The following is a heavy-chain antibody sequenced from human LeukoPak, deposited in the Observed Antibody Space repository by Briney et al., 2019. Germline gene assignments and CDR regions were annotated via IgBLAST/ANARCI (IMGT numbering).Heavy chain of an antibody. CDR2: MNPNSGNT. CDR1: GYTFTSYG. CDR3: ARGGVRYCSGGSCYSDY. Sequence: ASVKVSCKASGYTFTSYGINWVRQATGQGLEWMGCMNPNSGNTGYAQKFQGRVTMTRNTSISTAYMELSSLRSEDTAVYYCARGGVRYCSGGSCYSDYWGQGTLVTVSS. J-gene: IGHJ4*02. V-gene: IGHV1-8*02. D-gene: IGHD2-15*01.